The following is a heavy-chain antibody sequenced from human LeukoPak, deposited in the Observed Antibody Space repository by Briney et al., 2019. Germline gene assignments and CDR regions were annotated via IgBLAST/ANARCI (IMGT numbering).Heavy chain of an antibody. CDR2: IYYNGRT. D-gene: IGHD3-9*01. V-gene: IGHV4-59*01. Sequence: SEPLSLTCTVSGGSIVTSYWSWIRQPPGKGLEWIGYIYYNGRTNSNSSLKSRVTTSVDTSKNQFSLKLSSVTAADTAVYYCAGGAGYYDILTGYIRGYFFDYWGQGILVTVSS. CDR3: AGGAGYYDILTGYIRGYFFDY. CDR1: GGSIVTSY. J-gene: IGHJ4*02.